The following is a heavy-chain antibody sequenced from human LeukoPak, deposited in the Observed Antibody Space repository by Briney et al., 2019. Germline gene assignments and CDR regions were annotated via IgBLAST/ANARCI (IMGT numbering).Heavy chain of an antibody. CDR1: GGSISSSSYY. CDR3: AANTIFGVGSFDY. D-gene: IGHD3-3*01. J-gene: IGHJ4*02. CDR2: IYYSGST. V-gene: IGHV4-39*01. Sequence: SETLSLTCTVSGGSISSSSYYWGWIRQPPGKGLEWIGSIYYSGSTYYNPSLKSRVTISVDTSKNQFSLKLSSVTAADTAVYYCAANTIFGVGSFDYWGQGTLVTVSS.